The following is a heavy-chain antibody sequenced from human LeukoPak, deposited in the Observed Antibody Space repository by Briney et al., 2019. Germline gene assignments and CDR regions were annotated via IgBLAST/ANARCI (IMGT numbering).Heavy chain of an antibody. CDR3: AKFYYDSSGYQNPFDY. CDR2: IRYDGSNK. CDR1: GFTFSSYG. J-gene: IGHJ4*02. Sequence: GGSLRLPCAASGFTFSSYGMHWVRQAPGKGLEWAAFIRYDGSNKYYADSVKGRFTISRDNSKNTLYLQMNSLRAEDTAVYYCAKFYYDSSGYQNPFDYWGQGTLVTVSS. V-gene: IGHV3-30*02. D-gene: IGHD3-22*01.